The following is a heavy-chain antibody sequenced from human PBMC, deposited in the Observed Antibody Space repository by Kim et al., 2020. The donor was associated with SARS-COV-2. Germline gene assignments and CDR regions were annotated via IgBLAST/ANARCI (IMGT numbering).Heavy chain of an antibody. Sequence: ADSVKGRFTISRDNAKNKLYLQMNSLRAEDTAVYYCARRQFTSGWYYFDYWGQGTLVTVSS. CDR3: ARRQFTSGWYYFDY. J-gene: IGHJ4*02. D-gene: IGHD6-19*01. V-gene: IGHV3-74*01.